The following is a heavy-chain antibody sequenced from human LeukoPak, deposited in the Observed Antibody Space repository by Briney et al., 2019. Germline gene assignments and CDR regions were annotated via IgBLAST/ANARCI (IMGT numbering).Heavy chain of an antibody. CDR3: ARDTSSYRLI. CDR2: INTDGSST. J-gene: IGHJ3*02. CDR1: GFTFSSYA. V-gene: IGHV3-74*01. D-gene: IGHD2-2*01. Sequence: GGSLRLSCAASGFTFSSYAMSWVRQAPGKGLVWVSRINTDGSSTSYADSVKGRFTISRDNVKNTLYLQMNSLRAEDTAVYYCARDTSSYRLIWGQGTMVTVSS.